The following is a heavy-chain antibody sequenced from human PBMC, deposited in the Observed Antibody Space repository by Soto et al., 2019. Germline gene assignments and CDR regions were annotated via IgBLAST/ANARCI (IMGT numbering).Heavy chain of an antibody. V-gene: IGHV5-10-1*01. J-gene: IGHJ5*02. CDR1: VYTFTNNW. D-gene: IGHD3-10*01. CDR2: IDPSDSYL. CDR3: ARHRGFGSRSYIDH. Sequence: PGESRKISCRVSVYTFTNNWISWVRQMPGKGLEWMGRIDPSDSYLNYSPSFQGHVTISAGKSTNTAYLHFSSLKASDTAVYYCARHRGFGSRSYIDHWGQGTLVTVS.